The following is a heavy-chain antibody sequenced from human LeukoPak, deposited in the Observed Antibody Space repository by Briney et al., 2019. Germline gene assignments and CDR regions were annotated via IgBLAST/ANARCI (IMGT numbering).Heavy chain of an antibody. D-gene: IGHD2-8*02. V-gene: IGHV3-74*01. CDR2: IDTDGSNT. J-gene: IGHJ4*02. CDR3: ARGLLGIDF. Sequence: GGSLRLSCAPSGFTFSSYWMHWVRQAPGKGLMWVSRIDTDGSNTNYADSVEGRFTISRDNAKNTLYLQMNSLRAEDTAVYYCARGLLGIDFWGQGTLVTVSS. CDR1: GFTFSSYW.